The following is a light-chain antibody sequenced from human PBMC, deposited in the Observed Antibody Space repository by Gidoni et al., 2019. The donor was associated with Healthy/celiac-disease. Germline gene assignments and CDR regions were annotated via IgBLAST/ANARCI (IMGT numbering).Light chain of an antibody. Sequence: IVLTQPPGTLSLSPGERATLSCRASQSVSSSYLAWYQQKPGQAPRLLIYGASSRATGIPDRFSGSGSGTDFTLTISRLEPEDFAVYYCQQYGSSSYTFGQGTKLEIK. CDR1: QSVSSSY. CDR2: GAS. V-gene: IGKV3-20*01. J-gene: IGKJ2*01. CDR3: QQYGSSSYT.